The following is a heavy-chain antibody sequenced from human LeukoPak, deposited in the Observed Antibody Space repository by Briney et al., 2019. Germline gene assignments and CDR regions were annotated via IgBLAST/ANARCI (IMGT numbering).Heavy chain of an antibody. Sequence: GGSLRLSCAASGFTFSSYGMHWVRQAPGKGLEWVSYISSSSTIYYADSVKGRFTISRDNSKNTLYLQMNSLRAEDTAVYYCAKDPAVGSYYYFDCWGQGTLVTVSS. J-gene: IGHJ4*02. CDR3: AKDPAVGSYYYFDC. V-gene: IGHV3-48*01. D-gene: IGHD3-10*01. CDR2: ISSSSTI. CDR1: GFTFSSYG.